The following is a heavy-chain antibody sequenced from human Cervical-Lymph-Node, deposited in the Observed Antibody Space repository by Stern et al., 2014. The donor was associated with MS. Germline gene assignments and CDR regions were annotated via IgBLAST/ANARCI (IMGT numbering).Heavy chain of an antibody. CDR3: AHMTHNESPNYFDY. V-gene: IGHV2-5*02. D-gene: IGHD2-21*01. Sequence: QITLKESGPTLVKPTQTLTLTCTFSGFSFNTRGVGVAWIRQPPGKALEWLALIYWDDDERDKSSLRSMLTITKDTSKNIEDLTRTNRDPVDTATYYFAHMTHNESPNYFDYWGQGTLVTFSS. J-gene: IGHJ4*02. CDR2: IYWDDDE. CDR1: GFSFNTRGVG.